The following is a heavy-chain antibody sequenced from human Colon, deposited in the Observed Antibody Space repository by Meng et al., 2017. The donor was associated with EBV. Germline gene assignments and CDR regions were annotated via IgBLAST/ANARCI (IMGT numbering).Heavy chain of an antibody. D-gene: IGHD2-15*01. V-gene: IGHV4-30-4*01. CDR2: HSEST. J-gene: IGHJ4*02. CDR1: GDFISSGNYH. CDR3: TTYAVGAGGRGY. Sequence: QLQLKGAGPGMVKPSQTPSLTCVVSGDFISSGNYHWSWIRQAPGKGLEWIGHSESTSYNPSLRSRVVISVDTAKNQFSLRLDSVTAADTAVYYCTTYAVGAGGRGYWGPGTLVTVSS.